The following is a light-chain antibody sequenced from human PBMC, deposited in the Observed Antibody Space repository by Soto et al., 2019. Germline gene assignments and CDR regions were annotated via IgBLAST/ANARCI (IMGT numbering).Light chain of an antibody. Sequence: VMAQSPVILSVSPGERATLSCRASQPISTNLAWYQQKPGQAPRLLIYAAFTRATGFPARFSGSGSGTEFTLTISSLQPEDSAFYYCQQYKNWPYTFGPGTKVDI. V-gene: IGKV3-15*01. CDR2: AAF. J-gene: IGKJ2*01. CDR1: QPISTN. CDR3: QQYKNWPYT.